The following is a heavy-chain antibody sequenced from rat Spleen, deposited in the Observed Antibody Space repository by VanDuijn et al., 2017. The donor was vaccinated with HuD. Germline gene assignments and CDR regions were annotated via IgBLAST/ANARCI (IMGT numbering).Heavy chain of an antibody. D-gene: IGHD1-9*01. J-gene: IGHJ2*01. Sequence: EVQLQESGPGLVKPSQSLSLTCSVSGYSITSAYRWNWIRKFPGNKLEWMGYINSAGSTNYNPSLKSRISITRDTSKNQFFLQLNSVTTEDAATYYCARWTYYGYNVLFDYWGQGVMVTVSS. CDR1: GYSITSAYR. CDR3: ARWTYYGYNVLFDY. V-gene: IGHV3-3*01. CDR2: INSAGST.